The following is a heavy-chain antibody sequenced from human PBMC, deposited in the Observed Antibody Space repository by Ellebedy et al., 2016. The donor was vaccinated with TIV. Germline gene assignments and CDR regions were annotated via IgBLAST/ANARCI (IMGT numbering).Heavy chain of an antibody. V-gene: IGHV3-7*04. Sequence: GESLKISXTASGFSFTNYWMNWVRQAPGKGLEWVANMKRDGTEQYYVDSVKGRFTVSRDVAKNTLYLHMNSLRAEDTAVYYCARGASGGADAWGQGSLVTVSP. J-gene: IGHJ5*02. CDR1: GFSFTNYW. D-gene: IGHD1-26*01. CDR2: MKRDGTEQ. CDR3: ARGASGGADA.